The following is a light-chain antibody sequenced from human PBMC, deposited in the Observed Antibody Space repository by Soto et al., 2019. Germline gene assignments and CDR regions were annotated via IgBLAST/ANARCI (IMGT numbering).Light chain of an antibody. CDR2: SNN. Sequence: QSVLTQPPSASGTPGQRVTISCSGSSSTIGSNTVNWYQQLPGTAPKLLIYSNNQRPSGVPDRFSGSKSGTPASLAISGLQSEDEADYYCAAWDDSLNGYVFGTGTKVTV. CDR3: AAWDDSLNGYV. J-gene: IGLJ1*01. CDR1: SSTIGSNT. V-gene: IGLV1-44*01.